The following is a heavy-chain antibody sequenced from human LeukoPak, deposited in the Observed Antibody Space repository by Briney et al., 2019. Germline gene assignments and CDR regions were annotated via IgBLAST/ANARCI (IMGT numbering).Heavy chain of an antibody. V-gene: IGHV3-23*01. CDR3: AKQFLGAN. D-gene: IGHD4/OR15-4a*01. CDR2: INAVDANT. J-gene: IGHJ4*02. Sequence: GSLRLSCAASGFIFSSLAMTWVRQAPGKGLEWVSTINAVDANTYYADSVKGRFTVSRDNSRNTLYLQMNSLRAEDTAVYYCAKQFLGANWGQGTLVIVSS. CDR1: GFIFSSLA.